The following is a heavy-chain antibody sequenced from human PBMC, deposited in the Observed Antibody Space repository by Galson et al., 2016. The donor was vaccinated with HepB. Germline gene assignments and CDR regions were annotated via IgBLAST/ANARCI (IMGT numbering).Heavy chain of an antibody. CDR3: ARNSAGTTDY. J-gene: IGHJ4*02. D-gene: IGHD6-13*01. Sequence: PALVKPTQTLTLTCTFSGFSLSTSGMCVSWIRQPPGKALEWLALIDWDGDTYYSTSLGTRLTLSRGTSKNQVVLTMTNVDPVDTATYFCARNSAGTTDYWGQGTLVIVS. CDR1: GFSLSTSGMC. CDR2: IDWDGDT. V-gene: IGHV2-70*01.